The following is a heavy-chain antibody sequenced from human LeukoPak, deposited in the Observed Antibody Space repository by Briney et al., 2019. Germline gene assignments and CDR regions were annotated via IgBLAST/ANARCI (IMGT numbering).Heavy chain of an antibody. Sequence: PGGSLRLSCAASGFTFSSYSMNWVRQAPGKGLEWVSSISSSSSYIYYADSVKGRFTVSRDNAKNSLYLQMNSLRAEDTAVYYCARDPVGYCSGGSCSRGDYWGQGTLVTASS. D-gene: IGHD2-15*01. CDR2: ISSSSSYI. CDR3: ARDPVGYCSGGSCSRGDY. V-gene: IGHV3-21*01. CDR1: GFTFSSYS. J-gene: IGHJ4*02.